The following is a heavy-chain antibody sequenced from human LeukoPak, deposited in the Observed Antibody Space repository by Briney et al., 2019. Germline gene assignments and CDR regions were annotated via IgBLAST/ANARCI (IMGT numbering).Heavy chain of an antibody. Sequence: SQTLSLTCTVSGGSISSGGYYCSWIRQHPGNGLEWIGFISYRGTTDYNPSLKSRIVISLDASKNQLFLKLNSVTAADTAVYYCARGIVVAPVYGAFDMWGQGTMVTVSS. CDR3: ARGIVVAPVYGAFDM. CDR2: ISYRGTT. CDR1: GGSISSGGYY. D-gene: IGHD2-21*01. J-gene: IGHJ3*02. V-gene: IGHV4-31*03.